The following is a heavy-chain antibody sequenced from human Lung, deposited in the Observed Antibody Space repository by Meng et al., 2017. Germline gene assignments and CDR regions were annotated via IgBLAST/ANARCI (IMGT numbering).Heavy chain of an antibody. V-gene: IGHV1-18*01. CDR2: ISAYIGTK. CDR3: AREKGTGGGDLDY. J-gene: IGHJ4*02. CDR1: GYTFNSYS. D-gene: IGHD3-16*01. Sequence: QVQLVQSRAEVKKPGVSVKVSCKTSGYTFNSYSVFGLLQAPGQGLEWMGWISAYIGTKNYAPKFQDRVTMTIDKSTATAYMELGSLGFDDTAKYFCAREKGTGGGDLDYWGQGTLVTVSS.